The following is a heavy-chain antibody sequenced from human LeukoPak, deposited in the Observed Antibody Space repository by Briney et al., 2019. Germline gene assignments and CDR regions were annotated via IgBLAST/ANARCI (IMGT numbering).Heavy chain of an antibody. J-gene: IGHJ4*02. CDR3: ATGAASYYGD. CDR2: INPNSGDT. CDR1: GYTFTAYY. V-gene: IGHV1-2*02. Sequence: ASVKVSCKASGYTFTAYYMHWVRQAPGQGLEWMGWINPNSGDTNYAQKFQGRVTMARDTSINTVYMQLSRLRSDDTAVYYCATGAASYYGDWGQGTLVTVSS. D-gene: IGHD1-26*01.